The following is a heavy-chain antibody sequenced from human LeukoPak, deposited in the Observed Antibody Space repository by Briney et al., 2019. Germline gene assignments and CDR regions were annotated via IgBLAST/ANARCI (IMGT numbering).Heavy chain of an antibody. CDR3: ARDLSGGYYSFDY. Sequence: GGSLRLSCAASGFTVSSNYMSWVRQAPGKGLEWVSSISSGSGYIYYADSMKGRFTISGDNAKNSLYLQMNSLRAEDTAVYYCARDLSGGYYSFDYWGQGTLVTVSS. V-gene: IGHV3-21*01. J-gene: IGHJ4*02. CDR1: GFTVSSNY. D-gene: IGHD3-22*01. CDR2: ISSGSGYI.